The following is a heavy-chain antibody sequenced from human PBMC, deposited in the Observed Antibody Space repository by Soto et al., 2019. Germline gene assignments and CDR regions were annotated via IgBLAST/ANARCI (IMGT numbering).Heavy chain of an antibody. CDR1: GGSISSYY. V-gene: IGHV4-59*01. Sequence: KPSETLSLTCTVSGGSISSYYWSWIRQPPGKGLEWIGYIYYSGSTNYNPSLKSRVTISVDTSKNQFSLKLSSVTAADTAVYYCARVSGGITMVRGMYYYYYGMDVWGQGTTVTVSS. CDR2: IYYSGST. J-gene: IGHJ6*02. CDR3: ARVSGGITMVRGMYYYYYGMDV. D-gene: IGHD3-10*01.